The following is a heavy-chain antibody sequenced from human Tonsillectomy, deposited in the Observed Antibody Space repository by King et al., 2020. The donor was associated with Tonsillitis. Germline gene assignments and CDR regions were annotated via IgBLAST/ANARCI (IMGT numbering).Heavy chain of an antibody. J-gene: IGHJ6*02. Sequence: QLQESGPGLVKPSETLSLTCTVSGGSISSYYWSWIRQPPGKGLEWIGYIYYSGSTNYNPSLKSRVTISVDTSKNQFSLKLSSVTAADTAVYYCARAFVVVPAAMPAIIYGMDVWGQGTTVTVSS. V-gene: IGHV4-59*01. CDR2: IYYSGST. CDR3: ARAFVVVPAAMPAIIYGMDV. CDR1: GGSISSYY. D-gene: IGHD2-2*01.